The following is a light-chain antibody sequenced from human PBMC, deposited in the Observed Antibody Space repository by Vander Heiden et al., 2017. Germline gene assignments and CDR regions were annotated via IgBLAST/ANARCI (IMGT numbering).Light chain of an antibody. CDR1: NIGRKT. Sequence: SYALTQPPSVSVAPGQTARITCGATNIGRKTVHWYQQKQGQAPVLVAHGHSARPPGIPVRFSVSDSRNTATLTISGVEAGDEADSYCQVWTSSSDHYYVFGTGTTVTVL. J-gene: IGLJ1*01. CDR2: GHS. CDR3: QVWTSSSDHYYV. V-gene: IGLV3-21*02.